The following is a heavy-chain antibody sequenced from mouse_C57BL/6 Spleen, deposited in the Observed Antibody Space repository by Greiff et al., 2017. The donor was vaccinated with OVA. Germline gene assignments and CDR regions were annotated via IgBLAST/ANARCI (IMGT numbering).Heavy chain of an antibody. V-gene: IGHV5-15*01. CDR2: ISNLAYSI. J-gene: IGHJ1*03. CDR3: ARQSNYVSYWYFDV. Sequence: DVKLVESGGGLVQPGGSLKLSCAASGFTFSDYGMAWVRQAPRKGPEWVAFISNLAYSIYYADTVTGRFTISRENAKNTLYLEMSSLRSEDTAMYYCARQSNYVSYWYFDVWGTGTTVTVSS. CDR1: GFTFSDYG. D-gene: IGHD2-5*01.